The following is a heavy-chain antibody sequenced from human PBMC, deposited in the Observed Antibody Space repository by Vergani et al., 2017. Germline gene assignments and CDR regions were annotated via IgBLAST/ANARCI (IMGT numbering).Heavy chain of an antibody. V-gene: IGHV1-46*02. CDR1: GYIFKNYY. CDR2: LNPTTGHT. CDR3: ARSIGYCAGAACRAYYFDH. J-gene: IGHJ5*02. Sequence: VQLVQSGAEVRKPGASVTVSCTASGYIFKNYYIHWLRQAPGQAFEWMGILNPTTGHTTSAQKFMGRVDMTRDPSTDTSTRTVQMTLSSLRTEDTAVYYCARSIGYCAGAACRAYYFDHWGQGTRVTVSS. D-gene: IGHD2-21*01.